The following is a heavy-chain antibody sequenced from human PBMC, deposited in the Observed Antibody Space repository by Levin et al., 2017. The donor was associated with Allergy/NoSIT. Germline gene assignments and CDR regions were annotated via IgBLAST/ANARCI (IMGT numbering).Heavy chain of an antibody. Sequence: GGSLRLSCAASGFTFSKAWMSWVRQAPGKGLEWVGRIKSKTDGGTTDYAAPVKGRFTIPREDSKNTLYLQMNSLKTEDTAVYYCTTTYYGSGSEYDYWGQGTLVTVSS. CDR3: TTTYYGSGSEYDY. D-gene: IGHD3-10*01. J-gene: IGHJ4*02. CDR2: IKSKTDGGTT. V-gene: IGHV3-15*01. CDR1: GFTFSKAW.